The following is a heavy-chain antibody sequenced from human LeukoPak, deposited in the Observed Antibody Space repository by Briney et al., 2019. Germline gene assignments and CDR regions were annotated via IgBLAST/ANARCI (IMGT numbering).Heavy chain of an antibody. V-gene: IGHV1-69*01. D-gene: IGHD3-10*01. CDR1: GGTFSSYA. J-gene: IGHJ5*02. CDR3: ARDSLREGYYGPGSYYTWFDP. Sequence: SVKVSCKASGGTFSSYAISWVRQAPGQGLEWMGGIIPIFGTANYAQKFQGRVTITADESTSTAYMELSSLRSEDTAVYYCARDSLREGYYGPGSYYTWFDPWGQGTLVTVSS. CDR2: IIPIFGTA.